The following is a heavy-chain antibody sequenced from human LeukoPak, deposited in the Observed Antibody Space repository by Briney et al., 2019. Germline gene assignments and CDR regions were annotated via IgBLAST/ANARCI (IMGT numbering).Heavy chain of an antibody. CDR1: GFTFSSYS. D-gene: IGHD1-26*01. CDR3: AKVQYSSSYNGIDY. CDR2: FSGSGGST. V-gene: IGHV3-23*01. Sequence: GSLRLSCAASGFTFSSYSMSWVRQAPGKGLEWVSGFSGSGGSTNYADSVKGRFTISRDNSKNTLYLQMDSLRAEDTAVYYCAKVQYSSSYNGIDYWGQGTLVTVSS. J-gene: IGHJ4*02.